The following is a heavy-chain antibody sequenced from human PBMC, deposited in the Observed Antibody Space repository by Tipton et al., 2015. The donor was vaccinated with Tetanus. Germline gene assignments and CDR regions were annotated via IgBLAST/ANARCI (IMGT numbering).Heavy chain of an antibody. D-gene: IGHD1-26*01. CDR2: IYYSGST. CDR3: ARDNPVVGVTPDWFDP. Sequence: TLSLTCTVSGDSISSRNSYWGWIRQPPGKGLEWVGSIYYSGSTYYNPSLKSRVTISIDTSKNQFSLKLNSVTAADTAVYYCARDNPVVGVTPDWFDPWGQGTLVTVSS. J-gene: IGHJ5*02. CDR1: GDSISSRNSY. V-gene: IGHV4-39*02.